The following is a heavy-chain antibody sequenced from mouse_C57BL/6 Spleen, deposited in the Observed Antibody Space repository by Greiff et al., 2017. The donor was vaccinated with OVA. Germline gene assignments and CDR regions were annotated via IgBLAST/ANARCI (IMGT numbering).Heavy chain of an antibody. CDR2: IHPNSGST. J-gene: IGHJ1*03. CDR1: GYTFTSYW. Sequence: QVQLQQPGAELVKPGASVKLSCKASGYTFTSYWMHWVKQRPGQGLEWIGMIHPNSGSTNYNEKFKSKATLTVDKSSSTAYMQLRSLTSEDSAVYYCARDYGSSPWYFDVWGTGTTVTVSS. CDR3: ARDYGSSPWYFDV. V-gene: IGHV1-64*01. D-gene: IGHD1-1*01.